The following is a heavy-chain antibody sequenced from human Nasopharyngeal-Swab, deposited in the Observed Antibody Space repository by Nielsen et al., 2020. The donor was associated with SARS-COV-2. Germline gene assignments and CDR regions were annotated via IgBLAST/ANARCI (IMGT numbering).Heavy chain of an antibody. D-gene: IGHD3/OR15-3a*01. Sequence: ASVKVSCKASGYTFSNHSMHWVRQAPGQRLEWMGWINPVNENTKYSQKFQGRVTITRDTSANIGYMELNSLRSDDTALYYCARDLDTWGIFDYWGQGTLVTVSS. J-gene: IGHJ4*02. CDR3: ARDLDTWGIFDY. V-gene: IGHV1-3*01. CDR1: GYTFSNHS. CDR2: INPVNENT.